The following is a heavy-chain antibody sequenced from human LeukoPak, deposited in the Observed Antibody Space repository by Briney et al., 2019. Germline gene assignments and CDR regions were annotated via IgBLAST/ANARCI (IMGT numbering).Heavy chain of an antibody. CDR2: IWYDGSNK. CDR1: GFTFSSYG. V-gene: IGHV3-33*01. J-gene: IGHJ4*02. Sequence: GGPLRLSCAASGFTFSSYGMHWVRQAPGKGLEWVALIWYDGSNKYYADSVKGRFTISRDNSKNTVYLQMNSLRAEDTAVYYCARTSARITMIVVVIPLFDYWGQGTLVTVSS. CDR3: ARTSARITMIVVVIPLFDY. D-gene: IGHD3-22*01.